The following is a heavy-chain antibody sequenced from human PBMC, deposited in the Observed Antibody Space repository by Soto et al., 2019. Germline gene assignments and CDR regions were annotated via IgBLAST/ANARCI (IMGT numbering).Heavy chain of an antibody. D-gene: IGHD6-13*01. J-gene: IGHJ4*02. V-gene: IGHV4-59*01. CDR2: TYYSGST. CDR1: GGSISSYY. CDR3: ARVGIAGSYYFDY. Sequence: PSETLSLTCTVSGGSISSYYWSWIRQPPGKGLEWIGYTYYSGSTNYNPSLKSRVTISVDTSKNQFSLKLSSVTAADTAVYYCARVGIAGSYYFDYWGQGTLVTVSS.